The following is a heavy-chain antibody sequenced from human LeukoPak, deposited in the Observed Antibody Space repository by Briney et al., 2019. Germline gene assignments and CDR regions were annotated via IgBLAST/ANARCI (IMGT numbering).Heavy chain of an antibody. Sequence: SQTLSLTCTVSGGSLSSGSYYWNWLRQPTGKGLEWIGRIYDSGITNYHPSLKSRVAISVDTSKNQFSLRLSSVTAADTAVYYCASGADSSNYFLYYWGQGILVTVSS. CDR1: GGSLSSGSYY. J-gene: IGHJ4*02. CDR3: ASGADSSNYFLYY. D-gene: IGHD3-22*01. V-gene: IGHV4-61*02. CDR2: IYDSGIT.